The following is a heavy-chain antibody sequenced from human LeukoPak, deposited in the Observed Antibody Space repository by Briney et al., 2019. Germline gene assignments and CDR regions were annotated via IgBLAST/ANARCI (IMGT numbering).Heavy chain of an antibody. CDR2: VYSGGVT. CDR3: GRDSEGSGSYVEV. J-gene: IGHJ4*01. CDR1: GFTVSDNY. D-gene: IGHD3-10*01. V-gene: IGHV3-53*01. Sequence: PGGSLRLSCAASGFTVSDNYTSWVRQAPGKGLQWVSVVYSGGVTNYADSVRGRFTISRDNSKNTLYLQMNNLRAEDTAVYYCGRDSEGSGSYVEVWGQGTLVTVSS.